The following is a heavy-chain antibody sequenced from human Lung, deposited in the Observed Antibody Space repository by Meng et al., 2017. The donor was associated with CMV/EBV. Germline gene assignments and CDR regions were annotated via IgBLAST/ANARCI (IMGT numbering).Heavy chain of an antibody. V-gene: IGHV3-23*01. CDR1: GYTFSSYS. Sequence: GGSXSLXCRASGYTFSSYSMSWVRRAQGQGLEWVSSISGSGGSTYSADSVKGRLTISRDNSGSTLYLQMHSLTAEDTAIYYGVKGWQNLGDYWAQGTLVTVSS. J-gene: IGHJ4*02. D-gene: IGHD7-27*01. CDR2: ISGSGGST. CDR3: VKGWQNLGDY.